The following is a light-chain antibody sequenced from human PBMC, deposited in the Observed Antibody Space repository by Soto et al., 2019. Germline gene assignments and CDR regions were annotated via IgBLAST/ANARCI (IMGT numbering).Light chain of an antibody. J-gene: IGKJ4*01. V-gene: IGKV1-39*01. CDR3: QQSYGTPLT. CDR1: QSISNY. Sequence: DMEMTQSPSSLSASVGDRVTITCRASQSISNYLNWYQHKPAKVPKLLIYAAYSFQSGVPTRFSGRGSGTDFTLTINSLQPEDFATYYCQQSYGTPLTFGGGTKIEIK. CDR2: AAY.